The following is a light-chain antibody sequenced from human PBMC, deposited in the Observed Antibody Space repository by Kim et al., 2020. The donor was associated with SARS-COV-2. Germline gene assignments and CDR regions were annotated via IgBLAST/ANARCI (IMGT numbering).Light chain of an antibody. CDR2: LVS. Sequence: GEPGTISGRSGQSLLYSNRDNYLNWYLQKPGQSPQLLSYLVSNRAAGVPDRFSGSGSGTDFTLKSSRLEAEDVCVYFCMQTLQTPTFGQGTKLEI. V-gene: IGKV2-28*01. J-gene: IGKJ2*01. CDR3: MQTLQTPT. CDR1: QSLLYSNRDNY.